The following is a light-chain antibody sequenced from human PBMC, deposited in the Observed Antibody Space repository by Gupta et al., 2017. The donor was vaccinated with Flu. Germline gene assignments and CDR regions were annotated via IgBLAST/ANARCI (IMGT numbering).Light chain of an antibody. CDR2: AAS. Sequence: DIQMTQSPSSLSASVGDRVTITCRAGQGISNYLAWYQQKPGKVPKLLIYAASTVKSGVPSRFSGSGSGTDFTLTISSRHPEDVATYYCQKHDSAPWTFGQGTXVEIK. V-gene: IGKV1-27*01. CDR3: QKHDSAPWT. J-gene: IGKJ1*01. CDR1: QGISNY.